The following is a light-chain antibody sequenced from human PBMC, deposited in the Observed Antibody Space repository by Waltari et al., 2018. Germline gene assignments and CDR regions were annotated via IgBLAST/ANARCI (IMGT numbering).Light chain of an antibody. CDR2: DVS. CDR3: CSYAGSYTWV. Sequence: QSALTQPRSVSGSPGQSVTISCTGTSSDVGGYNYVSWYQQHPGKAPTLMIYDVSKRPAGVPEGLFGSKSGNTASLTISGLQAEDEADYYCCSYAGSYTWVFGGGTKLTVL. J-gene: IGLJ3*02. CDR1: SSDVGGYNY. V-gene: IGLV2-11*01.